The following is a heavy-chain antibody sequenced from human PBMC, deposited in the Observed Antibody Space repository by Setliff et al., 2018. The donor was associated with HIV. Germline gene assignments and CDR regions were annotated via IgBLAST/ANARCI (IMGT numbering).Heavy chain of an antibody. CDR2: IWYDDTNK. D-gene: IGHD2-21*02. CDR1: GFTFNNYG. V-gene: IGHV3-33*03. Sequence: PGGSLRLSCAASGFTFNNYGIHWVRQAPGKGLEWVAVIWYDDTNKYYADSVRGRFTISRDKSKSTVYLQMNSLRTDDTAVYYCAKVYCGGDCYSGPDYWGQGTLVTV. CDR3: AKVYCGGDCYSGPDY. J-gene: IGHJ4*02.